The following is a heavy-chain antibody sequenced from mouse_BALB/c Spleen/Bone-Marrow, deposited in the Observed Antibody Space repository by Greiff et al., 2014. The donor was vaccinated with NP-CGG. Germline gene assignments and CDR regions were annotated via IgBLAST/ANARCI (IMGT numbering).Heavy chain of an antibody. CDR3: ARHYGSSLYAMDY. Sequence: VQLQQSGPGLVAPSQSLSITCTISGFSLTSYGVHWVRQPPGKGLEWLGVIWSDGSTTYNSALKSRLSISKDNSKSQVFLKMNSLQTDDTAMYYCARHYGSSLYAMDYWGQGTSVTVSS. V-gene: IGHV2-6-1*01. J-gene: IGHJ4*01. D-gene: IGHD1-1*01. CDR2: IWSDGST. CDR1: GFSLTSYG.